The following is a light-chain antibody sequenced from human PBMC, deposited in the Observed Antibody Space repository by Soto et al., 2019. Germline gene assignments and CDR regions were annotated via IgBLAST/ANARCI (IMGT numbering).Light chain of an antibody. CDR3: QQYNSYRA. CDR2: KAS. CDR1: EIIDSW. V-gene: IGKV1-5*03. J-gene: IGKJ1*01. Sequence: DIQMTQSPSTLSASVGDRVTITCRASEIIDSWLSWHQHKPVRAPKLLISKASSLESGVPSRFSGSGFGTEFTLTISSLQPDDFATYYCQQYNSYRAFGQGTKVDNK.